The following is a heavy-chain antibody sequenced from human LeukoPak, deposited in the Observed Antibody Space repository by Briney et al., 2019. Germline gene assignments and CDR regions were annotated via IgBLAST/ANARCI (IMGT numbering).Heavy chain of an antibody. D-gene: IGHD1-26*01. J-gene: IGHJ4*02. V-gene: IGHV3-53*01. CDR2: IYDGGTT. Sequence: GGSLRLSCAASGFTVNSHYMSWVRQAPGKGVEWVSIIYDGGTTSYEDSVKGRFTISRDNSNNILYLQMSSLRAEDTAVYYCATVAGGTYHFDLWGQGALVTVSS. CDR3: ATVAGGTYHFDL. CDR1: GFTVNSHY.